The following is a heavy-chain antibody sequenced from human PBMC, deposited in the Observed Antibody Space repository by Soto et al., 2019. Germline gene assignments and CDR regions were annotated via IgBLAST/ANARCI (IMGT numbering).Heavy chain of an antibody. CDR3: AKGGHRYSGYEEFDY. CDR1: GFTFSSYG. CDR2: ISYDGSNK. V-gene: IGHV3-30*18. Sequence: GESLKISCAASGFTFSSYGMHWVRQAPGKGLEWVAVISYDGSNKYYADSVKGRFTISRDNSKNTLYLQMNSLRAEDTAVYYCAKGGHRYSGYEEFDYWGQGTLVTVSS. J-gene: IGHJ4*02. D-gene: IGHD5-12*01.